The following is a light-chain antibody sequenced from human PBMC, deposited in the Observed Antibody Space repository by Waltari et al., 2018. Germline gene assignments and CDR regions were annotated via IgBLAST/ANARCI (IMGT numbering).Light chain of an antibody. J-gene: IGLJ3*02. Sequence: SYVLTQPPSVSLAPGQTARITCGGNNIGSKSVHWYQRKTGQALVVVVYDDSDRPSGIPERFSGSKSGNTATLTISRVEAGDEADYYCQVWDRSSDHWVFGGGTKLTVL. CDR1: NIGSKS. CDR2: DDS. V-gene: IGLV3-21*02. CDR3: QVWDRSSDHWV.